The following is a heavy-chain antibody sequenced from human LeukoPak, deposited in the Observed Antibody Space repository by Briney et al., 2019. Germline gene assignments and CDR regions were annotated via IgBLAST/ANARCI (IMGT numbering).Heavy chain of an antibody. CDR3: ARGFYGSGSKDPPTFDY. V-gene: IGHV4-34*01. CDR1: GGSFSGYY. CDR2: INHSGST. J-gene: IGHJ4*02. Sequence: SETLSLACAVYGGSFSGYYWSWIRQPPGNWLEWIGEINHSGSTNYNPSLKSRVTISVDTSKNQFSLKLSSVTAADTAVYYCARGFYGSGSKDPPTFDYWGQGTLVTVSS. D-gene: IGHD3-10*01.